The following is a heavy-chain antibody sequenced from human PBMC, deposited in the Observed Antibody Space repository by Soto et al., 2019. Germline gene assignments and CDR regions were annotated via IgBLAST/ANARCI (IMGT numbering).Heavy chain of an antibody. CDR2: INPSGGST. Sequence: QVQLLQSGAEVKKPGASVKVSCKASGYIFTNHYIHWVRQAPGQGLQWMGIINPSGGSTNYLQKFQGRVTMTRDTSTSTVYMELSSLRSEDTAVYFCARADYYDSSGFYYDYWGQGTLFTVSS. V-gene: IGHV1-46*01. CDR1: GYIFTNHY. CDR3: ARADYYDSSGFYYDY. D-gene: IGHD3-22*01. J-gene: IGHJ4*02.